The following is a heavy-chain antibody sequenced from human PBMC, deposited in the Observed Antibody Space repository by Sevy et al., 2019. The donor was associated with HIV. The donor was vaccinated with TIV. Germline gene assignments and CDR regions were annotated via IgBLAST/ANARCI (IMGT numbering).Heavy chain of an antibody. CDR2: INQDGSVK. CDR3: VKAIVNDGSF. D-gene: IGHD4-4*01. V-gene: IGHV3-7*01. CDR1: GFSLNNYW. J-gene: IGHJ4*02. Sequence: GESLKISCVASGFSLNNYWMNWVRQAPGKGLEWVANINQDGSVKYYVDSVRGRFTISRDNARNLVFLQMSSLRVDDSALYYCVKAIVNDGSFWGQGTLVTVSP.